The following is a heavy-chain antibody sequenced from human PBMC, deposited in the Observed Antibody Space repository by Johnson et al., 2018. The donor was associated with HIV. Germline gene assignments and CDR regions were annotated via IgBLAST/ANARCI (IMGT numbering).Heavy chain of an antibody. D-gene: IGHD1-1*01. CDR2: ISGSGGST. Sequence: VQLVESGGGLVQPGGSLRLSCAASGFTFSSDAMGWVRQAPGKGLEWVSAISGSGGSTYYADSVKGRLTISRDNSKNTLFLQMNSLIVGDTAVYFCTRDLRTRAFDIWGQGTMVTVSS. J-gene: IGHJ3*02. CDR3: TRDLRTRAFDI. V-gene: IGHV3-23*04. CDR1: GFTFSSDA.